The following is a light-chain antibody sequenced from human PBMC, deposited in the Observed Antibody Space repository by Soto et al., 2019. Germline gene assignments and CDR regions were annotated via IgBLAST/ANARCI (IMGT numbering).Light chain of an antibody. CDR2: SNS. Sequence: QSVLTQPPSASGTPGQRVTISCSGSSYNIGSSTVNWYQQLPGTAPKSLIYSNSQRPSVVPDRFSGSKSGTSASLAISGLQSEDEPDYYCAAWDDTLTDYVFGTGTKLTVL. V-gene: IGLV1-44*01. CDR1: SYNIGSST. CDR3: AAWDDTLTDYV. J-gene: IGLJ1*01.